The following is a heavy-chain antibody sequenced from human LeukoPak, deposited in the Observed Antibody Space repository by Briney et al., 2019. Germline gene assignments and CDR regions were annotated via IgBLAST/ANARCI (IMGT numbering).Heavy chain of an antibody. CDR3: ARLQYCSGTSCYWFDP. CDR2: IYHSGST. J-gene: IGHJ5*02. CDR1: GGSISSGGYS. V-gene: IGHV4-30-2*01. D-gene: IGHD2-2*01. Sequence: SETLSLTCAVSGGSISSGGYSWSWIRQPPGKGLEWIGYIYHSGSTYYNPSLKSRVTISVDTSKNQFSLRLSSVTAADTAVYYCARLQYCSGTSCYWFDPWGQGTLVTVSS.